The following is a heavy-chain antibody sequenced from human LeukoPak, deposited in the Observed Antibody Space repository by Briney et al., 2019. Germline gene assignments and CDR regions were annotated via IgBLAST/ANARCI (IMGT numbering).Heavy chain of an antibody. V-gene: IGHV1-2*02. CDR1: GYTFTGYY. J-gene: IGHJ4*02. D-gene: IGHD3-22*01. CDR3: ARAHFSYYDSSGYCEVDY. Sequence: ASVKVSCKASGYTFTGYYMHWVRQAPGQGLEWMGWINPNSGGTNYAQKFQGRVTMTRDTSISTAYMELSRLRSDDTAVYYCARAHFSYYDSSGYCEVDYWGQGTLVTVSS. CDR2: INPNSGGT.